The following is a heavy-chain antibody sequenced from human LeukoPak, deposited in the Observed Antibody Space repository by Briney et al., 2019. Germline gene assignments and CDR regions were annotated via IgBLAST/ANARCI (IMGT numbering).Heavy chain of an antibody. D-gene: IGHD6-13*01. V-gene: IGHV4-61*02. CDR1: GGSISSSSYY. Sequence: PSETLSLTCTVSGGSISSSSYYWSWIRQPAGKGLEWIGRIYTSGSTNYNPYLKSRVTMSVDTSKNQFSLKLSSVTAADTAVYYCARDFPDAGNDYWGQGTLVTVSS. J-gene: IGHJ4*02. CDR2: IYTSGST. CDR3: ARDFPDAGNDY.